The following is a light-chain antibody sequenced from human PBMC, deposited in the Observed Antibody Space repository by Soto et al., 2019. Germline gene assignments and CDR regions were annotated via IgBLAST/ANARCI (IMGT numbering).Light chain of an antibody. CDR2: DAS. Sequence: AIQLTQSPSSLSASVGDRVTITCRASQGISSALAWYQQKPGKAPKLLIYDASSLESGVPSRFSGSGSGTDFTLTISSLQPEDFATSYCQQFNSYPPPLTFGGGTKVEIK. V-gene: IGKV1-13*02. CDR1: QGISSA. J-gene: IGKJ4*01. CDR3: QQFNSYPPPLT.